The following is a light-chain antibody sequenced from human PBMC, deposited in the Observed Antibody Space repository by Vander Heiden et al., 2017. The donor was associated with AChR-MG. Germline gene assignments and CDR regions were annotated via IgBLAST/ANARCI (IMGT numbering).Light chain of an antibody. CDR1: NLGSKS. Sequence: SYVLTPPPSGSVAPGETARNSCGGENLGSKSVPWYQQKPGQAPVLGIDYNTDRASGIPERVSGSKSGNTAALTISRVEAGDEADYYCQVWISSSDQWVFGGGTKLTVL. V-gene: IGLV3-21*04. J-gene: IGLJ3*02. CDR2: YNT. CDR3: QVWISSSDQWV.